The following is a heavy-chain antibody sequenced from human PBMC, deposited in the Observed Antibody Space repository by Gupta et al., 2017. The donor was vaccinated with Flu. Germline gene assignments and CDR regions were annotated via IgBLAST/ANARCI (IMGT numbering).Heavy chain of an antibody. CDR3: ARRQQLVLHPYYYGMDV. CDR2: IKQDGSEK. J-gene: IGHJ6*02. Sequence: PGKGLEWVANIKQDGSEKYYVESVKGRFTISRDNAKNSLYLQMNSLRVEDTAVYYCARRQQLVLHPYYYGMDVWGQGTTVTVSS. D-gene: IGHD6-13*01. V-gene: IGHV3-7*01.